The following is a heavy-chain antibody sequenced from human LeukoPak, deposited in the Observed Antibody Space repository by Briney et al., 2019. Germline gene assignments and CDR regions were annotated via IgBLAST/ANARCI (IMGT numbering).Heavy chain of an antibody. D-gene: IGHD5-24*01. CDR2: ISVSGLST. V-gene: IGHV3-23*01. Sequence: GGSLRLSCSASGFTFSSYGMHWVRQAPGKGLEWVSVISVSGLSTYYADSVKGRFTISRDNSKNTLYLQMNSLRAEDTAVYYCARDSKDGYPDYWGQGTLVTVSS. CDR3: ARDSKDGYPDY. J-gene: IGHJ4*02. CDR1: GFTFSSYG.